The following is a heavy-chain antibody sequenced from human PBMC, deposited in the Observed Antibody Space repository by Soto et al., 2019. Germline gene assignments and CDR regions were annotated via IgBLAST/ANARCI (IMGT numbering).Heavy chain of an antibody. D-gene: IGHD2-15*01. V-gene: IGHV4-39*07. J-gene: IGHJ5*02. CDR2: IYYSGTT. CDR1: GGSINTNGYY. CDR3: ASALYCSGGSCSFDP. Sequence: SETLSLTCTVSGGSINTNGYYWAWIRQPPGKGLEWIGSIYYSGTTNYNPSLKSRVTISVDTSKNQFSLKLSSVTAADTAVYYCASALYCSGGSCSFDPWGQGTLVTVSS.